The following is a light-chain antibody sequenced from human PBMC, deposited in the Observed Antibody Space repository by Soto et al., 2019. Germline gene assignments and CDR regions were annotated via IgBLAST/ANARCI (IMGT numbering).Light chain of an antibody. J-gene: IGKJ1*01. CDR2: GAS. Sequence: EIVMTQSPATLSVSPGERATLSCRASQSVNTKLAWYQQKPGRAPRLLTYGASTRATGIPARFSGSGSGTKFNLTISSLRSEDFAVYYCQQYNNRWTVGQGPVV. CDR3: QQYNNRWT. V-gene: IGKV3-15*01. CDR1: QSVNTK.